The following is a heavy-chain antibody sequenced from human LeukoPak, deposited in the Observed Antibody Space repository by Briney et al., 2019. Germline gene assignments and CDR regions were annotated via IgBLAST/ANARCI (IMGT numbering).Heavy chain of an antibody. J-gene: IGHJ4*02. CDR3: ARLADSGDYFDY. D-gene: IGHD2-15*01. CDR1: GGSISNYY. CDR2: IYYSGST. V-gene: IGHV4-59*05. Sequence: SETLSLTCTVSGGSISNYYWSWIRQPPGKGLEWIGSIYYSGSTYYNPSLESRVTISVDTSKNQFSLKLSSVTAADTAVYYCARLADSGDYFDYWGQGTLVTVSS.